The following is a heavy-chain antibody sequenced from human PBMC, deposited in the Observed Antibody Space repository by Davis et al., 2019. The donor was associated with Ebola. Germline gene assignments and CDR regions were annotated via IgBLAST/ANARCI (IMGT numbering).Heavy chain of an antibody. Sequence: AALVKVSCKATGYTFTDYYMHWVRQAPGQGLEWMGWINPKSGDTNYAQIFQGRVTMTRDTSISTAYMDLSGLRSDDTAVYYCARGERSMGNCFDYWGQGTLVTVSP. CDR2: INPKSGDT. CDR3: ARGERSMGNCFDY. V-gene: IGHV1-2*02. J-gene: IGHJ4*02. CDR1: GYTFTDYY. D-gene: IGHD2/OR15-2a*01.